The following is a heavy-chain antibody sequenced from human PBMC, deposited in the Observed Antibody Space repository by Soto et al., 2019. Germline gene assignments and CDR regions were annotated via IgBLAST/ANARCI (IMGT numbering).Heavy chain of an antibody. Sequence: ASVKVSCKTSGYTFTDYYMHWVRHAPGQGLEWMGWINPNSGGPISAQKFQGRVTMTRDTSIDTVFMEVSRLTSDDTAIYYCARSLLNVILPLGYWGQGTLVTVSS. CDR1: GYTFTDYY. CDR2: INPNSGGP. D-gene: IGHD3-3*02. V-gene: IGHV1-2*02. J-gene: IGHJ4*02. CDR3: ARSLLNVILPLGY.